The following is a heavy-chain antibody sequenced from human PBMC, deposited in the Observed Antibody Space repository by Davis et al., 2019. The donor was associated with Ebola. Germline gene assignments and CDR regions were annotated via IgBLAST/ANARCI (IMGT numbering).Heavy chain of an antibody. CDR1: GFTFSSYA. J-gene: IGHJ4*02. V-gene: IGHV3-30-3*01. CDR3: ARDFWVFDY. CDR2: ISYDGSNK. D-gene: IGHD3-3*01. Sequence: AGSLRLSCAASGFTFSSYAMHWVRQAPGKGLEWVAVISYDGSNKYYADSVKGRFTISRDNSKNTLYLQMNSLRAEDTAVYYCARDFWVFDYWGQGTLVTVSS.